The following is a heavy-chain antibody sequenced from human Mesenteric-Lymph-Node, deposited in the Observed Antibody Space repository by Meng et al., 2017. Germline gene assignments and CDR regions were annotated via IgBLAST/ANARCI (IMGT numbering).Heavy chain of an antibody. D-gene: IGHD5-12*01. Sequence: QLQQGGSGLLKPSRTLPLACAVHGRSFSVYYWGWIRQPPGKGLEWIVEFNRSRITNYNPSLKSRVTISVDTSKNQFSLKLSSVTAADTAVYYCARGSRLRKLDYWGQGTLVTVSS. CDR1: GRSFSVYY. CDR3: ARGSRLRKLDY. J-gene: IGHJ4*02. CDR2: FNRSRIT. V-gene: IGHV4-34*02.